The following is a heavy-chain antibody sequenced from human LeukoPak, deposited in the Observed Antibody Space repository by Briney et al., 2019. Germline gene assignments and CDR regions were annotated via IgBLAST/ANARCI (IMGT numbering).Heavy chain of an antibody. V-gene: IGHV3-48*01. CDR2: ISSNGNTI. D-gene: IGHD6-6*01. CDR3: TRNAGSFNDFDY. J-gene: IGHJ4*02. CDR1: GFTFSTYN. Sequence: GGSLRLSCAASGFTFSTYNINWVRQTPGKGLEWISYISSNGNTIYYADSVKGRFTISRDNSKNALYLQMNSLGPEDTAVYYCTRNAGSFNDFDYWGQGTLVTVSS.